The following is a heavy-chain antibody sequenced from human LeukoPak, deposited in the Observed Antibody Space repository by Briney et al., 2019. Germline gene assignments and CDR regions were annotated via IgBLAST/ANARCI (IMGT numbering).Heavy chain of an antibody. Sequence: PGGSLRLSCAASGFTFSSYSMNWVRQAPGKGLEWVSSISSSSSYIYYADSVKGRFTISRDNAKNSLYLQMNSLRAEDTAVYYCARPFGEFSHDAFDIWGQGTMVTVSS. V-gene: IGHV3-21*01. J-gene: IGHJ3*02. CDR2: ISSSSSYI. D-gene: IGHD3-10*01. CDR3: ARPFGEFSHDAFDI. CDR1: GFTFSSYS.